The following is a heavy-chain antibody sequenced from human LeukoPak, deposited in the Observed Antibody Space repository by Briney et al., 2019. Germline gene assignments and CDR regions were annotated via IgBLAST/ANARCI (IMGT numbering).Heavy chain of an antibody. D-gene: IGHD3-22*01. Sequence: GESLMSSCKGSGYSFTTYWTGWVRQMAGKGLEWMGIIYPGDSDTRYSASFQGQVTISADKSITTAYLLWSSLKASDTAMYYCARRRGGYDSSGYFYYFDYWGQGTLVTVSS. CDR1: GYSFTTYW. V-gene: IGHV5-51*01. J-gene: IGHJ4*02. CDR3: ARRRGGYDSSGYFYYFDY. CDR2: IYPGDSDT.